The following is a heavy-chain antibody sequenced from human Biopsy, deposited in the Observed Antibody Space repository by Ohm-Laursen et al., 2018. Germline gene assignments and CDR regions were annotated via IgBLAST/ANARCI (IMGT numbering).Heavy chain of an antibody. CDR1: GFTFSNFG. J-gene: IGHJ4*02. CDR3: AKDWLQSWYFDH. D-gene: IGHD5-24*01. Sequence: SLRLSCAASGFTFSNFGIHWIRQAPGKGLEWVALISGDGNDQFYAESAKGRFTVSRDNSKNTVDLQMNNLKTEDTAVYYCAKDWLQSWYFDHWGQGTLVTVSP. V-gene: IGHV3-30*18. CDR2: ISGDGNDQ.